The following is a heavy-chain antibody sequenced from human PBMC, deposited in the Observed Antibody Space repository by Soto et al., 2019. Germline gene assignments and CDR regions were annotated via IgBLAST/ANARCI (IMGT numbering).Heavy chain of an antibody. CDR1: GYTFTSYD. CDR2: MNPNSGNT. Sequence: ASVKVSCKASGYTFTSYDINWVRQATGQGLEWMGWMNPNSGNTGYAQKFQGRVTMTRNTSISTAYMELSSPRSEDTAVYYCARGLAARDAFDIWGQGTMVTVSS. CDR3: ARGLAARDAFDI. D-gene: IGHD6-6*01. J-gene: IGHJ3*02. V-gene: IGHV1-8*02.